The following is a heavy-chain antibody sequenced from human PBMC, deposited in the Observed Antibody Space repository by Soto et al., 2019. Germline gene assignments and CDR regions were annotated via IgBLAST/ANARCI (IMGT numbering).Heavy chain of an antibody. J-gene: IGHJ5*02. V-gene: IGHV4-59*02. D-gene: IGHD2-15*01. Sequence: SETLSLTGSVSGDSVKSSYWAWIRQSPGRAPEWVGYVFDFGSTGYHPSLKGRLTISMDTSKNQVSLSLRSVTVADTGIYYCARLIEGYPPHNCFDPWGQGTLVTVSS. CDR3: ARLIEGYPPHNCFDP. CDR1: GDSVKSSY. CDR2: VFDFGST.